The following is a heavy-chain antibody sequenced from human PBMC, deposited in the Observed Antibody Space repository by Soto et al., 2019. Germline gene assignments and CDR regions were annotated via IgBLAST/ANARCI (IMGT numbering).Heavy chain of an antibody. CDR2: ISSNSTAF. CDR3: ATGDGSRTNNFDT. Sequence: NLLASGGGLVKPGGSLRLSCEGSGFLFSHYYMSWIRQGPEKRLELVAYISSNSTAFYYADSVKGRCTVSKDDAKKSVFLQMTSVTSDDTATYYCATGDGSRTNNFDTWGQGTQVIVAA. J-gene: IGHJ5*02. CDR1: GFLFSHYY. D-gene: IGHD2-2*01. V-gene: IGHV3-11*01.